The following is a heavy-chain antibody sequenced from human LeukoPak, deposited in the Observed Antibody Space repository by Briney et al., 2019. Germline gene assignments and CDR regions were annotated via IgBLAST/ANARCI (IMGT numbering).Heavy chain of an antibody. Sequence: GRSLRLSCAASGFTFDDYAMHWVRQAPGKGLEWVSRISWNSGGIGYADSVKGRFTISRDNAKNSLYLQMNSLRAEDMALYYCAKERSGSPLFSGFDYWGQGTLVTVSS. CDR2: ISWNSGGI. V-gene: IGHV3-9*03. D-gene: IGHD3-10*01. CDR3: AKERSGSPLFSGFDY. J-gene: IGHJ4*02. CDR1: GFTFDDYA.